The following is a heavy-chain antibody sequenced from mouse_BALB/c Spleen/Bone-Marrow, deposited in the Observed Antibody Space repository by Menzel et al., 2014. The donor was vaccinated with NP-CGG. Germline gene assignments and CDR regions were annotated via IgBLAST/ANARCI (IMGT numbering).Heavy chain of an antibody. CDR1: GYTFTRYT. CDR3: TIRYYAMDY. Sequence: QVQLQRSGAELARPGASVKMSCQASGYTFTRYTMHWEKQRPGQGLEWIGYIIPSSGYTNYNQKFKDKATLTADKSSSTAYTQLSSLTSEDSAVYYCTIRYYAMDYWGQGTSVTVSS. V-gene: IGHV1-4*01. J-gene: IGHJ4*01. CDR2: IIPSSGYT. D-gene: IGHD1-1*01.